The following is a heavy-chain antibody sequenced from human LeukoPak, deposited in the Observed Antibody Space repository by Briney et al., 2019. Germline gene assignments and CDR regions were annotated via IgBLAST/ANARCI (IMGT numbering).Heavy chain of an antibody. D-gene: IGHD2-21*01. CDR2: INSDGSST. CDR1: GFTFSSYW. V-gene: IGHV3-74*01. Sequence: GGSLRLSCAASGFTFSSYWMHWVRQAPGKGLVWVSRINSDGSSTSYADSVKGRFTISRDNAKNTLYLQMNSLRAEDTAVYYCARTVLFMRGSDAFDTWGQGTMVTVSS. CDR3: ARTVLFMRGSDAFDT. J-gene: IGHJ3*02.